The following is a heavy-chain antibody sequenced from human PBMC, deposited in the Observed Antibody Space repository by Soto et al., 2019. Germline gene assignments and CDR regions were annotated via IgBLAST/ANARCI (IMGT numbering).Heavy chain of an antibody. CDR1: GYTFTGYY. V-gene: IGHV1-2*02. CDR2: INPNSGGT. Sequence: ASVKVSCKASGYTFTGYYMHWVRQAPGQGLEWMGWINPNSGGTNYAQKFQGRVTMTRDTSISTAYMELSRLRSDDTAVYYCAREAGDSSSWYWFDPWGQGTLVTVSS. D-gene: IGHD6-13*01. J-gene: IGHJ5*02. CDR3: AREAGDSSSWYWFDP.